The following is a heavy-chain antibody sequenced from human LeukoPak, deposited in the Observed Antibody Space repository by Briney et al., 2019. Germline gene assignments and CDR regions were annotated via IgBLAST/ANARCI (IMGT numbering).Heavy chain of an antibody. J-gene: IGHJ4*02. CDR2: ISSSSSYI. Sequence: GGSLRLSCAASGFTFSSYSMYWVRQAPGKGLEWVSSISSSSSYIYYADSVKGRFTISRDNAKNSLYLQMNSLRAEDTAVYYCAMTVEMATIVDYWGQGTLVTVSS. CDR1: GFTFSSYS. CDR3: AMTVEMATIVDY. V-gene: IGHV3-21*01. D-gene: IGHD5-24*01.